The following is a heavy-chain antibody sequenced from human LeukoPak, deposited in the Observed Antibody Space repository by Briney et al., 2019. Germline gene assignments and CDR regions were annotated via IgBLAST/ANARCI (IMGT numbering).Heavy chain of an antibody. CDR3: ARGGRYCSSTSCYTPPGY. D-gene: IGHD2-2*02. CDR1: GYSISSGYY. J-gene: IGHJ4*02. Sequence: SSETLSLTCTVSGYSISSGYYWGWIRQPPGKGLEWIGSIYHSGRTFYNPSLKSRVTISVDTSKNQFSLKLSSVTAADTAVYYCARGGRYCSSTSCYTPPGYWGQGTLVTVSS. CDR2: IYHSGRT. V-gene: IGHV4-38-2*02.